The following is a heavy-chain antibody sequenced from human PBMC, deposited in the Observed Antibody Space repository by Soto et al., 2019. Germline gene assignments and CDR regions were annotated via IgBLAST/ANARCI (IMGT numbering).Heavy chain of an antibody. D-gene: IGHD1-26*01. CDR1: GFTFSHYS. J-gene: IGHJ4*02. CDR3: AREQSGRRSLDS. V-gene: IGHV3-11*06. Sequence: ESGGGLVKPGESLRLSCAASGFTFSHYSMTWIRQAPGKGLEWVSYISSSGSYTKYADSLQGRFIVSRDSARNSFFLQMHSLRADDTAVYYCAREQSGRRSLDSWGQGTLVTVSS. CDR2: ISSSGSYT.